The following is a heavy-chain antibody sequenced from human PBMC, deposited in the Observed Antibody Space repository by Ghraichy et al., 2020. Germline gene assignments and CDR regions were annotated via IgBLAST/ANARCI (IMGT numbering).Heavy chain of an antibody. CDR1: GGTFSSYA. J-gene: IGHJ6*02. Sequence: SVKVSCKASGGTFSSYAISWVRQAPGQGLEWMGGIIPIFGTANYAQKFQGRVTITADESTSTAYMELSSLRSEDTAVYYCASRPPYSYGGAYYYGIDVSGQGTTVTFSS. D-gene: IGHD5-18*01. CDR2: IIPIFGTA. CDR3: ASRPPYSYGGAYYYGIDV. V-gene: IGHV1-69*13.